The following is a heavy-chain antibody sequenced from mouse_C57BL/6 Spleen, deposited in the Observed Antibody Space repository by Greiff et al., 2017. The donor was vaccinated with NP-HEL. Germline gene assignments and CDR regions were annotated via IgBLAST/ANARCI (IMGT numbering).Heavy chain of an antibody. CDR1: GYTFTDYY. D-gene: IGHD1-1*01. J-gene: IGHJ2*01. CDR2: IYPGSGNT. Sequence: VQLVESGAELVRPGASVKLSCKASGYTFTDYYINWVKQRPGQGLEWIARIYPGSGNTYYNEKFKGKATLTAEKSSSTAYMQLSSLTSEDSAVYFCARSYYYGSSYDYWGQGTTLTVSS. V-gene: IGHV1-76*01. CDR3: ARSYYYGSSYDY.